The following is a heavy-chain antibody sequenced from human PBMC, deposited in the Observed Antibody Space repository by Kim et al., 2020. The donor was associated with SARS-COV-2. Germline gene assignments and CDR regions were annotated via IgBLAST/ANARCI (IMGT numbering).Heavy chain of an antibody. J-gene: IGHJ4*02. CDR3: ARDHAYSSGWYGIFDY. D-gene: IGHD6-19*01. CDR2: IWYDGSNK. CDR1: GFTFSSYG. V-gene: IGHV3-33*01. Sequence: GGSLRLSCAASGFTFSSYGMHWVRQAPGKGLEWVAVIWYDGSNKYYADSVKGRFTISRDNSKNTLYLQMNSLRAEDTAVYYCARDHAYSSGWYGIFDYWGQGTLVTVSS.